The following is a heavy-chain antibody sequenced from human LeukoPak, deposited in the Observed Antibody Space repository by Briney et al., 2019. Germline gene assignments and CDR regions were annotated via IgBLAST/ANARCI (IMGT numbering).Heavy chain of an antibody. V-gene: IGHV1-24*01. D-gene: IGHD6-19*01. CDR3: ARGLAVAGREFDY. Sequence: ASVKVSCKVSGYTLTELSMHWVRQAPGKGLEWMGGFDPEHGETVYAQKFQGRVTMTRDTSTSTVYMELSSLRSEDTAVYYCARGLAVAGREFDYWGQGTLVTVSS. J-gene: IGHJ4*02. CDR1: GYTLTELS. CDR2: FDPEHGET.